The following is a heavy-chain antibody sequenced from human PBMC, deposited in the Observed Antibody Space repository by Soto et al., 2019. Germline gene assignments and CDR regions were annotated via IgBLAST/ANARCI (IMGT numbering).Heavy chain of an antibody. V-gene: IGHV4-30-4*01. CDR3: ARDISIFGVVKNWFDP. J-gene: IGHJ5*02. CDR1: GGSISSGDYY. CDR2: IYYSGST. D-gene: IGHD3-3*01. Sequence: SETLSLTCTVSGGSISSGDYYWSWIRQPPGKGLEWIGYIYYSGSTYYNPSLKSRVTISVDTSKNQFSLKLSSVTAADTAVYYCARDISIFGVVKNWFDPWGQGTLVTVSS.